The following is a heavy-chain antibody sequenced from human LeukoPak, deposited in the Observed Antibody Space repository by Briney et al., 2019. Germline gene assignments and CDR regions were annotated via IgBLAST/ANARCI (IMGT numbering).Heavy chain of an antibody. CDR3: ARGVSYYYYYYGMDV. CDR2: ISSSGSTI. CDR1: GFTFSDYY. J-gene: IGHJ6*02. V-gene: IGHV3-11*01. Sequence: GGSLRLSCAASGFTFSDYYISWIRQAPGKGLEWVSYISSSGSTIYYADSVKGRFTISRDNAKNSLYLQMNSLRAEDTAVYYCARGVSYYYYYYGMDVWGQGTTVTVSS.